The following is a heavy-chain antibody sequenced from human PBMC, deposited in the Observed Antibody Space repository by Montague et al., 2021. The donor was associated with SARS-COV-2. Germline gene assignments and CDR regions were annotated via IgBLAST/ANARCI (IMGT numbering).Heavy chain of an antibody. CDR3: ARHVSNLRAAVDYFDS. J-gene: IGHJ4*02. V-gene: IGHV4-39*01. CDR2: MFYNRDP. Sequence: SETLSLTCLVYGGTISTYILHRYWAWIRTPPGTAPEWSGSMFYNRDPYYKPSHKSPDPISIDTSRNHFSLSLTSVTAPDTVVYYCARHVSNLRAAVDYFDSWGQGSPVTVSS. D-gene: IGHD5/OR15-5a*01. CDR1: GGTISTYILHRY.